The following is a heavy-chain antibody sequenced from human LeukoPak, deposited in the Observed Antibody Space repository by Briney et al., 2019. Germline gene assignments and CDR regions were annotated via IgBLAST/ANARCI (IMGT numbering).Heavy chain of an antibody. D-gene: IGHD3-3*01. J-gene: IGHJ6*02. Sequence: GGSLRLSCAASGFTFSSYWMHWVRQAPGKGLVWVSRINSDGSSTSYADSVKGRFTISRDNAKNTLYLQMNSLRAEDTAVYYCARDRRYDFWSGYLYYYYGMDVWGQGTTVTVSS. CDR1: GFTFSSYW. CDR2: INSDGSST. CDR3: ARDRRYDFWSGYLYYYYGMDV. V-gene: IGHV3-74*01.